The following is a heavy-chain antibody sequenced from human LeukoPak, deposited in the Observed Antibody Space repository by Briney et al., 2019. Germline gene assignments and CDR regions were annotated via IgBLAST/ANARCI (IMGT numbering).Heavy chain of an antibody. J-gene: IGHJ4*02. D-gene: IGHD5-18*01. CDR1: GGSISSGGYY. CDR3: ARDRGGYSYGYSDY. V-gene: IGHV4-30-2*01. CDR2: IYHSGST. Sequence: SQTLSLTCTVSGGSISSGGYYWSWMRQPPGNGLEWIGYIYHSGSTYYNPSLKSRVTISVDRSKNQFSLKLSSVTAADTAVYYCARDRGGYSYGYSDYWGQGTLVTVSS.